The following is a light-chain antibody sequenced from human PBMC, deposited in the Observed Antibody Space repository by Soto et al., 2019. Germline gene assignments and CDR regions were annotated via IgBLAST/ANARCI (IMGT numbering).Light chain of an antibody. V-gene: IGKV2-28*01. CDR3: MQALQTPL. J-gene: IGKJ4*01. CDR2: LGS. Sequence: DLVMTQSPLSLPVTPGEPASISCRSSQSLLHSNGYNYLDWYLQKPGQSPQLLIYLGSNRASGVPDRFSGSGSGTDFTLKIIRVEAEDVGVYYCMQALQTPLFGGGTKVEIK. CDR1: QSLLHSNGYNY.